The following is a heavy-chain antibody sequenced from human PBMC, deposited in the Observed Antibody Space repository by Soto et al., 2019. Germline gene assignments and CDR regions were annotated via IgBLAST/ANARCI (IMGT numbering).Heavy chain of an antibody. CDR2: ISNDGSNK. CDR1: GITFSSSG. V-gene: IGHV3-30*18. J-gene: IGHJ4*02. Sequence: GSLRLSCAASGITFSSSGMHWVRQAPGKGLEWVAVISNDGSNKYYADSVKGRFTISRDNSKNTLYLQMNSLRAEDTAAYYCAKEWVYDSSGWSFDYWGQGTLVTVSS. D-gene: IGHD3-22*01. CDR3: AKEWVYDSSGWSFDY.